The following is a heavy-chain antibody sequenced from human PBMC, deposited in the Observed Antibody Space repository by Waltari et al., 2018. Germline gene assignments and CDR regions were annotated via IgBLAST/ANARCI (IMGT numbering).Heavy chain of an antibody. J-gene: IGHJ4*02. V-gene: IGHV1-2*06. CDR1: GYTFTGYY. CDR2: INPNSGGT. D-gene: IGHD3-3*01. CDR3: ARSYFWSGYYFDY. Sequence: QVQLVQSGAEVKKPGASVKVSCKASGYTFTGYYMHWVRQAPGQGLEWMGRINPNSGGTNYAQKFQGRVTMTRDTSINTAYMELSRLRSDDTAVYYCARSYFWSGYYFDYWGQGTLVTVSS.